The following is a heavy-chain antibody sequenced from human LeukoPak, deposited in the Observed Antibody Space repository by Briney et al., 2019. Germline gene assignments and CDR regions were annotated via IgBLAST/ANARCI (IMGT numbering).Heavy chain of an antibody. J-gene: IGHJ4*02. V-gene: IGHV4-34*01. CDR3: AADYGDYQFFDY. CDR2: INHSGST. CDR1: GGSFSGYY. Sequence: PSETLSLTCAVYGGSFSGYYWSWIRQPPGKGLEWIGEINHSGSTNYNPSLKSRVTMSVDTSKNQFSLKLSSVTAADTAVYYCAADYGDYQFFDYWGQGTLVTVSS. D-gene: IGHD4-17*01.